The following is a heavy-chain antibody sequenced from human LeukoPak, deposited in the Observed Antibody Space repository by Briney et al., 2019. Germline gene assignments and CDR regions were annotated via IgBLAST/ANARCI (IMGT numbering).Heavy chain of an antibody. Sequence: GASVKVSCKASGYTFTSYDINWVRQAPGQGLEWMGWMNPNSGNTVYAQKFQGRVTMTRNTSISTAYMELRRLRSEDTAVYYCARGHWGMIVENWGQGTLVTVSS. CDR2: MNPNSGNT. CDR3: ARGHWGMIVEN. J-gene: IGHJ4*02. CDR1: GYTFTSYD. D-gene: IGHD3-22*01. V-gene: IGHV1-8*01.